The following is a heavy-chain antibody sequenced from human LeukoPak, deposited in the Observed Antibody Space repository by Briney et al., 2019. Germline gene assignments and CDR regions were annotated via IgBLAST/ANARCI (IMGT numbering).Heavy chain of an antibody. CDR1: GGSISSYY. J-gene: IGHJ4*02. V-gene: IGHV4-59*01. CDR2: IYYSGST. CDR3: ARDRQGYYFDY. Sequence: PSETLSLTCTVSGGSISSYYWSWIRQPPGKGLEWIGYIYYSGSTNYIPSLKSRVTISVDTSKNQFSLKLSSVTAADAAVYYCARDRQGYYFDYWGQGTLVTVSS.